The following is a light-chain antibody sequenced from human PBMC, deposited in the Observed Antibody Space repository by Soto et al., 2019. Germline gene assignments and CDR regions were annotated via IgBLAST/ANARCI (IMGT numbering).Light chain of an antibody. V-gene: IGKV1-8*01. CDR2: AAS. J-gene: IGKJ5*01. CDR1: QGISSY. Sequence: AIRMTQSPSSFSASTGDRVTITCRASQGISSYLVWYQQKPGKAPKLLIYAASTLQSGVPSRFSGSGSGTDFTLTISCLQSEDFATYYCQQYYSYRITFGQGTRLEIK. CDR3: QQYYSYRIT.